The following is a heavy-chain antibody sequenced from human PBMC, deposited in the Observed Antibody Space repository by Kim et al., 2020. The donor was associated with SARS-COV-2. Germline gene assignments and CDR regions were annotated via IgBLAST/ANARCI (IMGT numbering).Heavy chain of an antibody. CDR3: ARRSIAAAVSPILDY. J-gene: IGHJ4*02. D-gene: IGHD6-13*01. Sequence: SLKSRVTISVDTSKNQFSLKLSSVTAADTAVYYCARRSIAAAVSPILDYCGQGTLVTVSS. V-gene: IGHV4-34*01.